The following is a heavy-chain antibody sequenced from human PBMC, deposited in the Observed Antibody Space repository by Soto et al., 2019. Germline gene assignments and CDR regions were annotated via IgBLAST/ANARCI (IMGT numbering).Heavy chain of an antibody. J-gene: IGHJ4*02. Sequence: SGGGVVQPGRSLRLSCAASGFTFSSYGMHWVRQAPGKGLEWVAVISYDGSNKYYADSVKGRFTISRDNSKNTLYLQMNSLRAEDTAVYYCANQGSGYSSSWYGYWGQGTLVTVSS. CDR2: ISYDGSNK. CDR1: GFTFSSYG. D-gene: IGHD6-13*01. CDR3: ANQGSGYSSSWYGY. V-gene: IGHV3-30*18.